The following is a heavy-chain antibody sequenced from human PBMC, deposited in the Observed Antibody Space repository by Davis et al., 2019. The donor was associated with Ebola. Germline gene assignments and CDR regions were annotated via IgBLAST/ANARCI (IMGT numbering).Heavy chain of an antibody. CDR2: INPSGGRT. Sequence: ASVQVSCKASGYTFTNYYMHWVRQAPGQGLEWMGIINPSGGRTSYAQKFQGRVTMTTDTSASTVYMELSSLRSEDTAVYYCARGDFVDIDYWGQGTLVTVSS. CDR3: ARGDFVDIDY. D-gene: IGHD5-12*01. V-gene: IGHV1-46*01. J-gene: IGHJ4*02. CDR1: GYTFTNYY.